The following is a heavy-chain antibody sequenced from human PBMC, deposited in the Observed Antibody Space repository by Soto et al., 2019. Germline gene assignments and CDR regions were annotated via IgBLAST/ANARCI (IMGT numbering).Heavy chain of an antibody. CDR1: GFGVTESETY. V-gene: IGHV3-53*03. Sequence: EVQMVESGGGLIQPGGSLKLSCAVSGFGVTESETYVSWIRQAPGKGLEWVAAFYRGGRRNYAASVKGRFVISRDKSENSVFLQLNLVRVEDAAVYYCARAVVVGATAKFDRWGQGTMVIVSP. D-gene: IGHD2-21*01. J-gene: IGHJ5*02. CDR2: FYRGGRR. CDR3: ARAVVVGATAKFDR.